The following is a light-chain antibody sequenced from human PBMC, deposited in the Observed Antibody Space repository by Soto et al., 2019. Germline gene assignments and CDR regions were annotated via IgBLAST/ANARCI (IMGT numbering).Light chain of an antibody. CDR1: RSDVGRYKY. Sequence: QPVLTQPPSASGSPGQSVTISCTGTRSDVGRYKYVSWYQQEPGKAPKLMIYEVTKRPSGVPDRFSGSKSGNTASLTVSGLQAEDEADYYCSSYTGSNNLVVFGGGTQLTVL. CDR2: EVT. J-gene: IGLJ2*01. V-gene: IGLV2-8*01. CDR3: SSYTGSNNLVV.